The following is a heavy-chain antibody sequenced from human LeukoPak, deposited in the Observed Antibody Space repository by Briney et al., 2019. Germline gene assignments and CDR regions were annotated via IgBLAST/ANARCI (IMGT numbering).Heavy chain of an antibody. Sequence: GGSLRLSCAASGFTFSSYEMNWVRQAPGNGLEWVSYISSSGSTIYYADSVKGRFTISRDNAKNSLYLQMNSLRAEDTAVYYCARSPVDIVATIADAFDIWGQGTMVTVSS. D-gene: IGHD5-12*01. V-gene: IGHV3-48*03. CDR2: ISSSGSTI. J-gene: IGHJ3*02. CDR1: GFTFSSYE. CDR3: ARSPVDIVATIADAFDI.